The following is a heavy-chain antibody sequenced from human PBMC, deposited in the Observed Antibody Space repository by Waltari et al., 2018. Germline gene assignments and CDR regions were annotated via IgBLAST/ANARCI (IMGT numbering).Heavy chain of an antibody. J-gene: IGHJ4*02. CDR2: IYDSGGP. CDR1: GLSIRSGNY. D-gene: IGHD1-1*01. CDR3: AKIEMLTIRGTGPSDY. V-gene: IGHV4-38-2*01. Sequence: QVQLQESGPGLVKPSETLSLTCAVSGLSIRSGNYWGWIRQPPGKGLEWIGSIYDSGGPYYNPSLKSRLTISVDTTANQFSLKLTSVTAADTAVYYCAKIEMLTIRGTGPSDYWGQGALVTVSS.